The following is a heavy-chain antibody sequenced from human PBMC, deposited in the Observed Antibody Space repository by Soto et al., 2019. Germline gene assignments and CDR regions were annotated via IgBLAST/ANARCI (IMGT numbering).Heavy chain of an antibody. CDR1: GGTFSSYT. CDR3: AITVAARLDNWFDP. D-gene: IGHD6-6*01. CDR2: IIPILGIA. Sequence: SVKVSCKASGGTFSSYTISCVRQAPGQGLEWMGRIIPILGIANYAQKFQGRVTITADKSTSTAYMELSSLRSEDTAVYYCAITVAARLDNWFDPWGQGTPVTVSS. V-gene: IGHV1-69*02. J-gene: IGHJ5*02.